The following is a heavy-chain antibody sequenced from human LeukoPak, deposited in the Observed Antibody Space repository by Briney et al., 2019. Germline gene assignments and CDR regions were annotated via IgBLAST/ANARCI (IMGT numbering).Heavy chain of an antibody. D-gene: IGHD4-17*01. CDR2: ISSSSSTI. J-gene: IGHJ4*02. CDR1: GFIFTSYS. V-gene: IGHV3-48*01. Sequence: GGSLRLSCAASGFIFTSYSMNWVRQAPGKGLEWVSYISSSSSTIYYADSVKGRFTISRDNAMNSLYLQMNSLRAEDTAVYYCARQRAGFTVTTSDYWGQGTLVTVSS. CDR3: ARQRAGFTVTTSDY.